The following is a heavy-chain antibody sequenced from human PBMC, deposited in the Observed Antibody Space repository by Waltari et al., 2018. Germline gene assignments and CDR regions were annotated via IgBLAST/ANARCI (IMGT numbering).Heavy chain of an antibody. CDR2: IIPILNIT. V-gene: IGHV1-69*10. D-gene: IGHD3-22*01. CDR1: GATFSSHA. Sequence: QVQLVQSGAEVKKPGSSVKVSCQASGATFSSHAISWVRPAPGQGLEWMGGIIPILNITKYAQNFQGRVTMIVDKSTRIVYMELSSLRFEDTAVYYCARDLYPSPDYYDSSGSPFEDWFDPWGQGTLVTVSS. J-gene: IGHJ5*02. CDR3: ARDLYPSPDYYDSSGSPFEDWFDP.